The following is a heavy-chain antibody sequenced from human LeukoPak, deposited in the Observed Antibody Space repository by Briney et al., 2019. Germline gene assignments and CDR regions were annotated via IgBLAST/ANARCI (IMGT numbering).Heavy chain of an antibody. Sequence: ASVKVSCKASGYTFTSYGISWVRQAPGQGLEWMGWISAYNGNTNYAQKLQGRVTMTTDTSTSTAYMELRSLRSDDTAVYYCTRDPSHTMVRGVPRYNWFDPWGQGTLVTVSS. J-gene: IGHJ5*02. CDR3: TRDPSHTMVRGVPRYNWFDP. CDR1: GYTFTSYG. D-gene: IGHD3-10*01. V-gene: IGHV1-18*01. CDR2: ISAYNGNT.